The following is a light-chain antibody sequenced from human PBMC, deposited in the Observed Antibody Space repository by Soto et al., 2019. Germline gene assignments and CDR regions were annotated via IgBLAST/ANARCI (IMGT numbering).Light chain of an antibody. CDR1: SSDVGGYNY. V-gene: IGLV2-11*01. CDR2: DVS. CDR3: CSYAGSYKGV. Sequence: QSALTQPRSVSGSPGQSVTISCTGTSSDVGGYNYVSWYQQHPGKAPKLMIYDVSKRPSGVPDRFSGSKSGNTASLTISGIQAEDEADYYCCSYAGSYKGVFGGGTKVTVL. J-gene: IGLJ3*02.